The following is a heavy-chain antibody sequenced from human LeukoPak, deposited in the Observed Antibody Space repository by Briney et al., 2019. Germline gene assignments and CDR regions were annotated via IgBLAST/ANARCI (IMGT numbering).Heavy chain of an antibody. CDR2: IHTSGRT. V-gene: IGHV4-4*07. CDR3: AGRGLSTGWTFDY. Sequence: SSEPLPLICSLSSGSASTYHWIGIRQPAGKALECIAQIHTSGRTDFNPSLKSRVSISMDTPSNQFSLMITSVTAADTAIYYCAGRGLSTGWTFDYWGHGALLTVSS. CDR1: SGSASTYH. J-gene: IGHJ4*01. D-gene: IGHD6-19*01.